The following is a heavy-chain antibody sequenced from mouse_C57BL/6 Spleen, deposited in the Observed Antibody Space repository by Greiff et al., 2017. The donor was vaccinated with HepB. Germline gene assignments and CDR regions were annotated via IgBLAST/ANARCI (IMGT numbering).Heavy chain of an antibody. D-gene: IGHD2-5*01. Sequence: QVQLKESGAELAKPGASVKLSCKASGYTFTSYWMHWVKQRPGQGLEWIGYINPSSGYTKYNQKFKDKATLTADKSSSTAYMQLSSLTYEDSAVYYCERDGSNYYYAMDYWGQGTSVTVSS. CDR3: ERDGSNYYYAMDY. CDR2: INPSSGYT. V-gene: IGHV1-7*01. J-gene: IGHJ4*01. CDR1: GYTFTSYW.